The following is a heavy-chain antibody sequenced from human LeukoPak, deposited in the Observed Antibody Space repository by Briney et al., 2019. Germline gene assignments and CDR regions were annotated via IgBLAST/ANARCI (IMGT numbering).Heavy chain of an antibody. V-gene: IGHV5-51*01. Sequence: GESLKISCKGSGYSFTSYWIGWVRQMPGKGLEWMGIIYPGDSDTRYSPSFQGQVTISADKSISTTYLQWSSLKASDTAMYYCASADPARVIRGSFTWSDAFDIWGQGTTVTVSS. D-gene: IGHD1-26*01. J-gene: IGHJ3*02. CDR3: ASADPARVIRGSFTWSDAFDI. CDR1: GYSFTSYW. CDR2: IYPGDSDT.